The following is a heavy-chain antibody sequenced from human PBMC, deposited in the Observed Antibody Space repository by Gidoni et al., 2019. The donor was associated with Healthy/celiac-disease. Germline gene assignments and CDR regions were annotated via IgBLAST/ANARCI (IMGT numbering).Heavy chain of an antibody. CDR3: ARLYYAPNIVY. V-gene: IGHV1-18*01. D-gene: IGHD2-8*01. Sequence: QDQRVQSGAEGKKPGDAVKVDCKASGYTFTSYGISWVRQAPGQGLEWMGWLSAYNGHTNYAQTLQDRVTRSTDTSTSPASMELRSLRSDDTAVYYCARLYYAPNIVYWGQGPLVTVSS. J-gene: IGHJ4*02. CDR1: GYTFTSYG. CDR2: LSAYNGHT.